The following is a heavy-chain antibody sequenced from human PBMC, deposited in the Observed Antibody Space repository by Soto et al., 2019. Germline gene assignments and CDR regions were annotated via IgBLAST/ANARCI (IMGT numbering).Heavy chain of an antibody. CDR2: IYHSGST. V-gene: IGHV4-38-2*01. D-gene: IGHD3-16*02. CDR1: GYSISSGYY. CDR3: ATAGRYDYVWGSYRPTSNLNWFDP. Sequence: SETLSLTCAASGYSISSGYYWDWIRQPPGKGLEWIGSIYHSGSTYYNPSLKSRVTISVDTSKNQFSLKLSSVTAADTAVYYCATAGRYDYVWGSYRPTSNLNWFDPWGQGTLVTVSS. J-gene: IGHJ5*02.